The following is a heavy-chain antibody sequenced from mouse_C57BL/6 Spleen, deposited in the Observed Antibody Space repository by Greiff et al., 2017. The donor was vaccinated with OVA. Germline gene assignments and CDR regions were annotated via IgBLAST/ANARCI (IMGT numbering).Heavy chain of an antibody. CDR3: ARGSYDYDEAPFDY. CDR1: GYSFTSYY. Sequence: VQLQQSGPELVKPGASVKISCKASGYSFTSYYIHWVKQRPGQGLEWIGWIYPGSGNTKYNEKFKGKATLTADTSSSTAYMQLSSLTSEDSAVYYCARGSYDYDEAPFDYWGQGTTLTVSS. J-gene: IGHJ2*01. CDR2: IYPGSGNT. D-gene: IGHD2-4*01. V-gene: IGHV1-66*01.